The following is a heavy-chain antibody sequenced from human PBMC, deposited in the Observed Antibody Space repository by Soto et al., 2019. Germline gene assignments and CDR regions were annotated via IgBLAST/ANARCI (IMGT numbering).Heavy chain of an antibody. V-gene: IGHV3-23*01. CDR3: AKDCRYSGPEYDAFDI. D-gene: IGHD1-26*01. CDR1: GFIFISDA. Sequence: PGGSLRLSCASSGFIFISDAISWVRQATGKGLEWVSAISGSGGSTYYADSVKGRFTISRDNSKNTLYLQMNSLRAEDTAVYYCAKDCRYSGPEYDAFDIWGQGTMVTVS. CDR2: ISGSGGST. J-gene: IGHJ3*02.